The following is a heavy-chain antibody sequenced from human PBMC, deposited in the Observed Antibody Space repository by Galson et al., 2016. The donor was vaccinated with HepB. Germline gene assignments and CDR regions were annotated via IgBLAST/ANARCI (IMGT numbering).Heavy chain of an antibody. CDR2: IFPIDEK. J-gene: IGHJ6*02. Sequence: PALVKPTQTLTLTCTVSGFSLTNNRMGVGWIRQPPGKALEWLAHIFPIDEKSYSTSLKSRLTISKDTSKSQVVLSMTNMDPEDTATYYCVRIGRDGYRGKNSYNYYGMDVWGQGTTVTVS. V-gene: IGHV2-26*01. D-gene: IGHD5-24*01. CDR1: GFSLTNNRMG. CDR3: VRIGRDGYRGKNSYNYYGMDV.